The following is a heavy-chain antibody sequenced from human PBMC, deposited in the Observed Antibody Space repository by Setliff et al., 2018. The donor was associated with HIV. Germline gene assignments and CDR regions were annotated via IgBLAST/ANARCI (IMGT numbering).Heavy chain of an antibody. D-gene: IGHD3-10*01. V-gene: IGHV5-51*01. J-gene: IGHJ4*02. CDR3: ARLKTFGSGSYYFDY. CDR2: IYPGDSDT. Sequence: PGESLKISCQASGYSFTKFWIGWVRQMPGKGLEWMGLIYPGDSDTRYSPSFQGQVTISADKSINTAYLQWSSLKASDTAMYYCARLKTFGSGSYYFDYWGQGTLVTVSS. CDR1: GYSFTKFW.